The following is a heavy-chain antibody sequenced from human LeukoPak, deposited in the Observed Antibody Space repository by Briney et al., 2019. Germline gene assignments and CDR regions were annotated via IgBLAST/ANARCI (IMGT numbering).Heavy chain of an antibody. CDR3: ARSLTGYYDSSGF. J-gene: IGHJ4*02. CDR2: INPSGGTT. V-gene: IGHV1-46*01. D-gene: IGHD3-22*01. CDR1: GYTFTSYY. Sequence: ASVKVSCMASGYTFTSYYMHWVRQAPGQGLEWMGIINPSGGTTSYAQKFQGRVTMTRDTSTSTIYMELSSLRSEDTAVYYCARSLTGYYDSSGFWGQGTLVTVSS.